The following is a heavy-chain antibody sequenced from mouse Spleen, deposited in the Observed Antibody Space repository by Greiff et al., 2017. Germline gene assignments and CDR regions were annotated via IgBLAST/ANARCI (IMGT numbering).Heavy chain of an antibody. Sequence: VQLQQPGTELVKPGASVKVSCKGSGYTFTNYWMHWVKQRPGQGLEWIGRIHPSDSDTNFNQNFKGKATLTVDKSSTTAYMQLSSLTSEDSAVYYCAIGGTSFDYWGQGTTLTVSS. CDR2: IHPSDSDT. CDR1: GYTFTNYW. D-gene: IGHD3-3*01. J-gene: IGHJ2*01. V-gene: IGHV1-74*01. CDR3: AIGGTSFDY.